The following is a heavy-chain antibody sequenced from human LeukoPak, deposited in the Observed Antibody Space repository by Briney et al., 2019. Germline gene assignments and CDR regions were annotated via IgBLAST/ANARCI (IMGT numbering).Heavy chain of an antibody. J-gene: IGHJ4*02. CDR1: GFTFSSYG. CDR2: IRYDGSNK. Sequence: QPGGSLRLSCAASGFTFSSYGMHWVRQAPGKGLEWVAFIRYDGSNKYYADSVKGRFTISRDNSKNTPYLQMNSLRAEDTAVYYCARGSTVTFPFDYWGQGTLVTVSS. V-gene: IGHV3-30*02. CDR3: ARGSTVTFPFDY. D-gene: IGHD4-17*01.